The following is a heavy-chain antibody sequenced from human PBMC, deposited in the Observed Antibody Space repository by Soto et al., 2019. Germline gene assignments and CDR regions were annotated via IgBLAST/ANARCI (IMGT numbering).Heavy chain of an antibody. CDR3: ARRYGSAIDY. D-gene: IGHD1-26*01. CDR2: IYYTGST. J-gene: IGHJ4*02. V-gene: IGHV4-59*08. Sequence: QVQLQESGPGLVKPSETLSLTCTVSGGTISSWYWSWIRQPPGKGLEWIGYIYYTGSTNCNPSLKSRVTRSVDTSKTQFSLKLGSVTAADTAVYYCARRYGSAIDYWGQGTLVTVSS. CDR1: GGTISSWY.